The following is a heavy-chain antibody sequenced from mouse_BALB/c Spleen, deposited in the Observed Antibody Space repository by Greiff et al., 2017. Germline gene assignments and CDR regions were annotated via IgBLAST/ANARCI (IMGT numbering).Heavy chain of an antibody. CDR2: ISSGGST. CDR1: GFTFSSYA. CDR3: ARGGTTTGSYAMDY. D-gene: IGHD1-1*01. V-gene: IGHV5-6-5*01. J-gene: IGHJ4*01. Sequence: EVKLMESGGGLVKPGGSLKLSCAASGFTFSSYAMSWVRQTPEKRLEWVASISSGGSTYYPDSVKGRFTISRDNARNILYLQMSSLRSEDTAMYYCARGGTTTGSYAMDYWGQGTSVTVSS.